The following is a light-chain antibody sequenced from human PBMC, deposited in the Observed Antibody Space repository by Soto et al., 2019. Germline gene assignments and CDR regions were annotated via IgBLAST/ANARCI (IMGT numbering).Light chain of an antibody. CDR3: NSYTSSNTLV. V-gene: IGLV2-14*01. CDR2: EVS. Sequence: QSALTQPASVSGSPGQSITISCTGASSDVGGYNYVSWYQQHPGKAPKLMTYEVSNRPSGVSDRFSGSKSGNTASLTISGLQADDEADYYCNSYTSSNTLVFGGGTKVTVL. J-gene: IGLJ2*01. CDR1: SSDVGGYNY.